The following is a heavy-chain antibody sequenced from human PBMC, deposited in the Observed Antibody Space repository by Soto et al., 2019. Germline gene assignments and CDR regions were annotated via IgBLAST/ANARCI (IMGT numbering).Heavy chain of an antibody. Sequence: SETLSLTCTVSGGSISSSSYYWGWIRQPPGKGLEWIGSIYYSGSTYYNPSLKSRVTISVDTSKNQFSLKLSSVTAADTAVYYCARRGYCSGGSCYSRGGHAFDIWGQGTMVTGSS. V-gene: IGHV4-39*01. CDR1: GGSISSSSYY. D-gene: IGHD2-15*01. CDR2: IYYSGST. CDR3: ARRGYCSGGSCYSRGGHAFDI. J-gene: IGHJ3*02.